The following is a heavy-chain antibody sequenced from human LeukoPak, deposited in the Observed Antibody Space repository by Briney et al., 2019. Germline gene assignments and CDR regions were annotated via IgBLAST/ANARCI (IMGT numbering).Heavy chain of an antibody. D-gene: IGHD2/OR15-2a*01. CDR1: GGSISSGGYY. CDR2: IYYSGST. Sequence: KPSQTLSLTCTVSGGSISSGGYYWSWIRQHPGKGLEWIGYIYYSGSTYYNPSLKSRVTISVDKSKNQFSLKLSSVTAADTAVYYCARENPTYSLDYWGQGTLVTVSS. J-gene: IGHJ4*02. V-gene: IGHV4-31*03. CDR3: ARENPTYSLDY.